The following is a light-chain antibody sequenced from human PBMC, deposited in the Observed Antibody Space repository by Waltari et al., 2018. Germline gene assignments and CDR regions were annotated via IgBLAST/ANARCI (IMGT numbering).Light chain of an antibody. CDR2: AAS. Sequence: DIVLTHSPSTPSVSPGERVTLSCRASQSVSSNLAWYQQKPGQAPRLIIYAASNRATGIPARFSGSGSGTEFTLTISSLQSEDFAVYYCQENNHWPPVWTFGQGTNVEIK. V-gene: IGKV3-15*01. CDR1: QSVSSN. J-gene: IGKJ1*01. CDR3: QENNHWPPVWT.